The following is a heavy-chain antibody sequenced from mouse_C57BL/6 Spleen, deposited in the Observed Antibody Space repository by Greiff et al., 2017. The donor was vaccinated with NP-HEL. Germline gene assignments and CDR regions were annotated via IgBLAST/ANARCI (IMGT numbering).Heavy chain of an antibody. CDR2: ISGGGGNT. V-gene: IGHV5-9*01. D-gene: IGHD4-1*01. CDR3: ARQELAGFAY. CDR1: GFTFSSYT. J-gene: IGHJ3*01. Sequence: EVHLVESGGGLVKPGGSLKLSCAASGFTFSSYTMSWVRQTPEKRLEWVATISGGGGNTYYPDSVKGRFTISRDNAKNTLYLQMSSLRSEDTALYYCARQELAGFAYWGQGTLVTVSA.